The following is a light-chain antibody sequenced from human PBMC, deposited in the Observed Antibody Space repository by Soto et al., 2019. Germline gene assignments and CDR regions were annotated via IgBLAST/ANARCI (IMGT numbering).Light chain of an antibody. Sequence: DIVMTQSPLSLPVTPGEPASISCRSSQSLLHSNGYNYLDWYLQKQGQSPQLLIYLGSNRASGVPDRFSGSGSGTYCTLKISRVEAEDVGVYYCMQALQTPSFGGGTKVEIK. J-gene: IGKJ4*01. V-gene: IGKV2-28*01. CDR3: MQALQTPS. CDR1: QSLLHSNGYNY. CDR2: LGS.